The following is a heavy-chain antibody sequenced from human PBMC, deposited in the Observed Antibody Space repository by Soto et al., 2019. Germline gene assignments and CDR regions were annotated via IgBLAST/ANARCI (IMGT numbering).Heavy chain of an antibody. D-gene: IGHD3-16*01. V-gene: IGHV4-31*03. CDR2: ISYSGST. Sequence: QVQLQESGPGLVKPSQTLSLTCTVSGGSINSGGYCWSWIRQHPGKGLDWIGCISYSGSTSYNPSPKSRVTLSVNTAKIQCSLKLTSVTAADTAAYYCSRGILVWGQGALITVSS. CDR1: GGSINSGGYC. J-gene: IGHJ4*02. CDR3: SRGILV.